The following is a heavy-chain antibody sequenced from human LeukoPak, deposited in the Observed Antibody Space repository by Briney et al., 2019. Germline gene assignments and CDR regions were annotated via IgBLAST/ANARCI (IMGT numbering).Heavy chain of an antibody. V-gene: IGHV3-23*01. CDR2: ASYYVGKQ. D-gene: IGHD1-1*01. J-gene: IGHJ4*02. Sequence: GGSLRLSCAASGFTFSDYAMSWVRQAPGKGLEWVSTASYYVGKQYHADSVRGRFTVSRDNSRNTVSLQKSSLRVEDTGIYYCAKAGIGADGAGFLCEYWGQGTLVTVSS. CDR3: AKAGIGADGAGFLCEY. CDR1: GFTFSDYA.